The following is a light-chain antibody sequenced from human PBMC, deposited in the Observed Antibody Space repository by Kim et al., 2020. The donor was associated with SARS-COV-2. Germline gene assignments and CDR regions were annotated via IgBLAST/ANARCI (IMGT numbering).Light chain of an antibody. CDR2: STS. V-gene: IGKV3-11*01. CDR1: ESSCVS. CDR3: QQRNVWPDT. J-gene: IGKJ2*01. Sequence: SLSPGESATFTCRAIESSCVSLGWYQHKPGQAPRLLIFSTSNRADGVPARFSGSGFGTDFTLTVGNLEPDDSAIYLCQQRNVWPDTFGQGTKTEI.